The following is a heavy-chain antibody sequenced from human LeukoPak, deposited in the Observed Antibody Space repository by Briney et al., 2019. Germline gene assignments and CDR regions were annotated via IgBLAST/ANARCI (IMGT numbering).Heavy chain of an antibody. CDR2: IYSGGST. CDR3: ARCQLQSSNYYYYMDV. D-gene: IGHD4/OR15-4a*01. V-gene: IGHV3-53*01. CDR1: GFTFISYD. J-gene: IGHJ6*03. Sequence: PGGSLRLSCAASGFTFISYDMNWVRQAPGKGLEWVSVIYSGGSTYYADSVKGRFTISRDNSKNTLYLQMGSLRPEDTAVYYCARCQLQSSNYYYYMDVWGKGTTVTVSS.